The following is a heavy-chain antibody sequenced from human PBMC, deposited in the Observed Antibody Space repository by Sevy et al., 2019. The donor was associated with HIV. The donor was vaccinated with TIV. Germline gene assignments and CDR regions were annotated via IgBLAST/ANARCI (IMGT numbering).Heavy chain of an antibody. V-gene: IGHV7-4-1*02. J-gene: IGHJ3*02. Sequence: ASVKVSCKASENSFTSYAINWVRQAPGQGLEWMGWISTNTGNPTYAQGFTGRFVFSLDTSFSTAYLQISSLKAEDTAVYYCARPSLAAVDAFDIWGLGTMVTVSS. CDR2: ISTNTGNP. D-gene: IGHD6-13*01. CDR1: ENSFTSYA. CDR3: ARPSLAAVDAFDI.